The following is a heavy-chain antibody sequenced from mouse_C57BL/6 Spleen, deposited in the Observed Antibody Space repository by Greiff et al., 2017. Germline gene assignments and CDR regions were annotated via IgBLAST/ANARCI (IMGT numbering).Heavy chain of an antibody. V-gene: IGHV5-16*01. J-gene: IGHJ1*03. CDR2: INYDGSST. CDR1: GFTFSDYY. Sequence: EVKLVESEGGLVQPGSSMKLSCTASGFTFSDYYMAWVRQVPEKGLEWVANINYDGSSTYYLDSLKSRFIISRDNAKNILYLQMSSLKSEDTATYYCARGIYYYGSPYFDVWGTGTTVTVSS. CDR3: ARGIYYYGSPYFDV. D-gene: IGHD1-1*01.